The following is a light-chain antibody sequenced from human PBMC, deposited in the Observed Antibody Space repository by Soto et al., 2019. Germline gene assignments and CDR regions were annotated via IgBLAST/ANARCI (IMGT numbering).Light chain of an antibody. CDR3: MQGTHWPHT. CDR1: QSLVYSDGNTY. J-gene: IGKJ2*01. V-gene: IGKV2-30*01. CDR2: KVS. Sequence: DVVMTQSPLSLPVTLGQPASISCRSGQSLVYSDGNTYLHWFQQRPGQSPRRLIYKVSNRDSGVPDRFSGSGSGTDFTLKISRVEAEDVGGYYCMQGTHWPHTFGQGTKLEIK.